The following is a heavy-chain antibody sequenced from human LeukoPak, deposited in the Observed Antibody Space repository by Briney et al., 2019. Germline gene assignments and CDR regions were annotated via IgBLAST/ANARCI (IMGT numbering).Heavy chain of an antibody. Sequence: PGGSLRLSCAGSGFSFTTYAMTWVRQAPGKGLEWVSTVSASGDDTFYADSVKGRFTISRDNSKNTLFLQMDSLRAEDTAVYYCATYDSSGYYRDRHFDYWGQGTLVTVSS. V-gene: IGHV3-23*01. J-gene: IGHJ4*02. CDR2: VSASGDDT. D-gene: IGHD3-22*01. CDR3: ATYDSSGYYRDRHFDY. CDR1: GFSFTTYA.